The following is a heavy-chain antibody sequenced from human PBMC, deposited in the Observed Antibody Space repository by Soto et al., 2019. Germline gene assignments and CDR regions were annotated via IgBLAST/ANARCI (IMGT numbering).Heavy chain of an antibody. V-gene: IGHV4-59*01. CDR2: MYYNGAT. CDR3: AREKHSPGLGTYYSRYDY. Sequence: SETLFLTCTFSGGSIENYLWSLLRQSPGKGLEWIANMYYNGATKYNPSLESRVAMSIDTSKNQFSLSLSSVTTADTAVYYCAREKHSPGLGTYYSRYDYWGQGTLVTVSS. D-gene: IGHD3-10*01. CDR1: GGSIENYL. J-gene: IGHJ4*01.